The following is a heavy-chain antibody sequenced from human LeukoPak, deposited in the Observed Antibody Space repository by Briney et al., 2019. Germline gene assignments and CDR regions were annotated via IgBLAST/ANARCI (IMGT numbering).Heavy chain of an antibody. CDR2: ISGSGGST. J-gene: IGHJ4*02. CDR1: GFTFSSYA. Sequence: PGGSLRLSGAASGFTFSSYAMSWVRQAPGKGLEWVSAISGSGGSTYYADSVKGRFTISRDNSKNTLYLQMNSLRAEDTAVYYCAKFLPTHIVVANYYFDYWGQGTLVTVSS. CDR3: AKFLPTHIVVANYYFDY. V-gene: IGHV3-23*01. D-gene: IGHD2-21*01.